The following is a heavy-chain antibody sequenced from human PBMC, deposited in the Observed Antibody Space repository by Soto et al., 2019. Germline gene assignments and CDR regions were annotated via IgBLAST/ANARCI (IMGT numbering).Heavy chain of an antibody. CDR3: ASPRAVTSGWDR. Sequence: EVHLVQSGGGLVQPGGSLRISCTPSGFTLSYWMSWVLQAPGKGLEWVANIKEEGSEIQYVDSVKGRFTISRDTAKNARYLEMNRRRVEDTAVYYCASPRAVTSGWDRGGQGPLVTVSS. CDR2: IKEEGSEI. V-gene: IGHV3-7*01. D-gene: IGHD4-17*01. J-gene: IGHJ5*02. CDR1: GFTLSYW.